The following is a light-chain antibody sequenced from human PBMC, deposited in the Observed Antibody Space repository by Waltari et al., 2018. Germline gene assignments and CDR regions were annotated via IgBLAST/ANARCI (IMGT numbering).Light chain of an antibody. CDR3: LQYNSYSGIT. J-gene: IGKJ5*01. Sequence: DVQMTQSPSTLSASVGDRVNITCRASQNISNWLSWYQQTPGKAPKLLVYKASSLESGVPSRCSGSGSGTEFTLSISSLQPDDFATYYCLQYNSYSGITFGQGTRLEIK. CDR1: QNISNW. V-gene: IGKV1-5*03. CDR2: KAS.